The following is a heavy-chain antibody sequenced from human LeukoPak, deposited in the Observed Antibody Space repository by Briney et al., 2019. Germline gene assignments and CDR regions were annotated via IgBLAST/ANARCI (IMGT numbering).Heavy chain of an antibody. CDR2: IYYSGST. CDR1: GGSISSSSYY. CDR3: ARHLMFFNMVRGVNGWFDP. V-gene: IGHV4-39*01. D-gene: IGHD3-10*01. Sequence: SETLSLTCTVSGGSISSSSYYWGWIRQPPGKGLEWIGSIYYSGSTYYNPSLRSRVTISVDTSKNQFSLKLSSVTAADTAVYYCARHLMFFNMVRGVNGWFDPWGQGTLVTVSS. J-gene: IGHJ5*02.